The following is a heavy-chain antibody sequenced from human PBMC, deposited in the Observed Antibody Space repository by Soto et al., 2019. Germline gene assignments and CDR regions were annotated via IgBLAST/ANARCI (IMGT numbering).Heavy chain of an antibody. CDR3: ARELGAYCGGDCYPPFDY. CDR2: IWYDGSNK. Sequence: GGSLRLSCAASGFTFSSYGMHWVRQAPGKGLEWVAVIWYDGSNKYYADSVKGRFTISRDNSKNTLYLQMNSLRAEDTAVYYCARELGAYCGGDCYPPFDYWGQGTLVTVSS. CDR1: GFTFSSYG. J-gene: IGHJ4*02. D-gene: IGHD2-21*02. V-gene: IGHV3-33*01.